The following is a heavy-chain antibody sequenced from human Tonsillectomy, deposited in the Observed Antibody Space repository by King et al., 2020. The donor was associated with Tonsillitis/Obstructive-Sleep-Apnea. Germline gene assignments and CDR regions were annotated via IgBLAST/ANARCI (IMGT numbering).Heavy chain of an antibody. V-gene: IGHV4-39*01. CDR2: IFFSGTT. Sequence: QVQLQESGPGLVKPSETLSLTCTVSGGSISSSSYYWGWIRQPPGKGLEWIGNIFFSGTTQYNPSLKSRLTISVDTSQKQFSLKLRSLTAADTAVYYCARLFPTYSSGWAYYFDYWGQGILVTVSS. CDR3: ARLFPTYSSGWAYYFDY. J-gene: IGHJ4*02. D-gene: IGHD6-19*01. CDR1: GGSISSSSYY.